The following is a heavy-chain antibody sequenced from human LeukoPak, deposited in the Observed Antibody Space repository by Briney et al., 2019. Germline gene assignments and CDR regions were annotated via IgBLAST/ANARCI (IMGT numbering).Heavy chain of an antibody. J-gene: IGHJ5*02. Sequence: SETLSLTCAVYGGSFSGYYWSWIRQPPGKGLEWIGEINHSGSTNYNPSLKSRVTISVDTSKNQFSLKLSSVTAADTAVYYCARGRGTPFDPWGQGTLVTVPS. CDR2: INHSGST. CDR3: ARGRGTPFDP. V-gene: IGHV4-34*01. CDR1: GGSFSGYY.